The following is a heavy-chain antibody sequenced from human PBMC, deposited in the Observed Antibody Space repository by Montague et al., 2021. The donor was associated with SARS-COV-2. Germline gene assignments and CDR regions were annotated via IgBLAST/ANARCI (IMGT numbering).Heavy chain of an antibody. CDR3: ASRTLGYCSSISCYSDWFDP. V-gene: IGHV4-34*01. D-gene: IGHD2-2*02. CDR2: INHSGST. Sequence: SETLSLTCAVYGGSSSGYYWSWIRQPPGKGLEWIGEINHSGSTNYNPSLKSRVTISVDTSKNQFSLKLSSVTAADTAVYYCASRTLGYCSSISCYSDWFDPWGQGTLVTGSS. CDR1: GGSSSGYY. J-gene: IGHJ5*02.